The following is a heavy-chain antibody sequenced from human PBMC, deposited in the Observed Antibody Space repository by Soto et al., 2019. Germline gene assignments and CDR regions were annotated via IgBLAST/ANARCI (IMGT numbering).Heavy chain of an antibody. J-gene: IGHJ5*02. D-gene: IGHD3-3*01. CDR3: ARSSYDFYNWFDP. CDR2: ISAYNGNT. Sequence: GASVKVSCKASGYTFTAYGIDWVRQAPGQGLEWVGWISAYNGNTKYAQNLQGRVTMTTDTSASTAYMELSSLRSEDTAVYYCARSSYDFYNWFDPWGQGTLVTVSS. CDR1: GYTFTAYG. V-gene: IGHV1-18*01.